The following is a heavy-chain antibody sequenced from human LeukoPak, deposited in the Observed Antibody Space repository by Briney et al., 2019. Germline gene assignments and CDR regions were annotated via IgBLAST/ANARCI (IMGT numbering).Heavy chain of an antibody. CDR2: IYYSGTT. CDR1: GGSISSYY. V-gene: IGHV4-59*01. J-gene: IGHJ4*02. Sequence: SETLSLTRTVSGGSISSYYWSWIRQPPGKGLEWIGYIYYSGTTNYNPSLKSRVTISVDTSKSQFSLKLSSVTAADTAVYYCARGVYIAAAQYGYWGQGTLVTVSS. D-gene: IGHD6-13*01. CDR3: ARGVYIAAAQYGY.